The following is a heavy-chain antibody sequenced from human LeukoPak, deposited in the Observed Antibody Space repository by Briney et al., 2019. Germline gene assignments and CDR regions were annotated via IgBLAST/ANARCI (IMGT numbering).Heavy chain of an antibody. J-gene: IGHJ4*02. CDR2: ITRSGSNI. CDR1: GFTFSDYY. D-gene: IGHD3-16*01. V-gene: IGHV3-11*01. Sequence: GGSLRLSCAASGFTFSDYYMSWIRQAPGKGLEWISYITRSGSNIYYADSVKGRFTISRENARNSPYLQMNSLRAEDTAVYYCARRVSVGEPYDYWGQGPLVTVSS. CDR3: ARRVSVGEPYDY.